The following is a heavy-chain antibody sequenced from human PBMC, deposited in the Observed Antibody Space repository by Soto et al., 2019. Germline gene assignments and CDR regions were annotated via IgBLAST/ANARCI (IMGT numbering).Heavy chain of an antibody. CDR1: GFTFSTYA. V-gene: IGHV3-23*01. Sequence: PGGSLRLSCAASGFTFSTYAMTWVRQAPGKGLEWVSALSAGGSTTHYAGSVKGRFTISRDNSRDTVYLQMNSLRVEDTAVYYCARDVRELLIGAFDIWGQGTMVTVSS. J-gene: IGHJ3*02. CDR2: LSAGGSTT. CDR3: ARDVRELLIGAFDI. D-gene: IGHD1-26*01.